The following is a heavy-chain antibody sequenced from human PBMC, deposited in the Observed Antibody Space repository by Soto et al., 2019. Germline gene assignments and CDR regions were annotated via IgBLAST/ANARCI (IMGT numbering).Heavy chain of an antibody. CDR2: ISYDASDK. J-gene: IGHJ6*02. Sequence: QVQLVESGGGVVQPGRSLRLSCAASAFTFSSYCIHWVRQAPGKGLDWVAVISYDASDKYYADSVKGRFTISRDNSKNTLYLQMNSLRAEDTAVYYCVKERYGQLWLEDYGMGVWGQGTTVTVSS. CDR3: VKERYGQLWLEDYGMGV. D-gene: IGHD5-18*01. V-gene: IGHV3-30*18. CDR1: AFTFSSYC.